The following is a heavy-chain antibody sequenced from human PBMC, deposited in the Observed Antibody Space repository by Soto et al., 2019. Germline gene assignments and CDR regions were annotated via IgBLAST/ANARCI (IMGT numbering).Heavy chain of an antibody. Sequence: EVQLVESGGGLVQPGGSLRLSCAASGFTFSSYCMSWVRQAPGKGLEWVANIKQDGSEKYYVDSVKGRFTISRDNAKNSLYLQMNSLRAEDTAVYYCARDYGDLRAEYFQHWGQGTLVTVSS. J-gene: IGHJ1*01. CDR2: IKQDGSEK. V-gene: IGHV3-7*01. CDR1: GFTFSSYC. CDR3: ARDYGDLRAEYFQH. D-gene: IGHD4-17*01.